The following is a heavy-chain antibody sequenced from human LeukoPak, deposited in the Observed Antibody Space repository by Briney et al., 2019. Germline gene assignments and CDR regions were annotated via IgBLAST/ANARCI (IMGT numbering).Heavy chain of an antibody. CDR2: VYYSGST. D-gene: IGHD1-20*01. J-gene: IGHJ4*02. CDR3: ARALGYDWNDPRFYFDY. Sequence: TSETLSLTCTVSGGSISSYYWSWIRQPPGKGLEWIGYVYYSGSTNYSPSLKSRVTISVDTSKNQFSLKRSPVTAADTAVYYCARALGYDWNDPRFYFDYWGQGTLVTVSS. V-gene: IGHV4-59*01. CDR1: GGSISSYY.